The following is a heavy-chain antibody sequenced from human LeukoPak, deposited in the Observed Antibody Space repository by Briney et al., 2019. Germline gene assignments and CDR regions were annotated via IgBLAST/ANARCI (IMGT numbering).Heavy chain of an antibody. V-gene: IGHV4-39*07. CDR1: GGSISSSSYY. CDR2: IYYSGST. J-gene: IGHJ3*02. CDR3: ARGWVDAFDI. D-gene: IGHD1-26*01. Sequence: SETLSLTCTVSGGSISSSSYYWGWIRQPPGKGLEWIGSIYYSGSTNYNPSLKSRVTISVDTSKNQFSLKLSSVTAADTAVYYCARGWVDAFDIWGQGTMVTVSS.